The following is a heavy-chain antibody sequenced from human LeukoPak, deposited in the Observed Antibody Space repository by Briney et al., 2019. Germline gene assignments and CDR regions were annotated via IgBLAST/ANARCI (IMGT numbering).Heavy chain of an antibody. Sequence: ASVKVSCKASGYTFTGYYMHWVRQAPRQGLEWMGWINPNSGGTNYAQKFQGRVTMTRDTSISTAYMELSRLRSDDTAVYYCARSASMVRGVIIPSSYYYYGMDVWGQGTTVTVSS. CDR1: GYTFTGYY. CDR2: INPNSGGT. CDR3: ARSASMVRGVIIPSSYYYYGMDV. J-gene: IGHJ6*02. D-gene: IGHD3-10*01. V-gene: IGHV1-2*02.